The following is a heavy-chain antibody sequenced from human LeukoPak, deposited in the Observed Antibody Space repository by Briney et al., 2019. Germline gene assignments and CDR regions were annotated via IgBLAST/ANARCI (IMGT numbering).Heavy chain of an antibody. CDR2: ISGSGGST. D-gene: IGHD2-15*01. CDR1: GFTFSSYA. J-gene: IGHJ4*02. Sequence: GGSLRLSCAASGFTFSSYAMSWFRQAPGKGLEWVSAISGSGGSTYYADSVKGRFTISRDNSKNTLYLQMNSLRAEDTAVYYCAKVQGDCSGGSCYSEDYYFDYWGQGTLVTVSS. CDR3: AKVQGDCSGGSCYSEDYYFDY. V-gene: IGHV3-23*01.